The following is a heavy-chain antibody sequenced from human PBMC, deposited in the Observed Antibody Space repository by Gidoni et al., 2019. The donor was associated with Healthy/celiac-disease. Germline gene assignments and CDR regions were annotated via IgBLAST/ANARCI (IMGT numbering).Heavy chain of an antibody. J-gene: IGHJ2*01. CDR3: ARRKTPFDL. CDR1: GFTFSSYA. CDR2: ISYDGSNK. V-gene: IGHV3-30-3*01. Sequence: QVQLVESGGGVVQPGRSLRLSCAASGFTFSSYAMHWVRQAPGKGLEWVAVISYDGSNKYYADSVKGRFTISRDNSKNTLYLQMNSLRAEDTAVYYCARRKTPFDLWGRGTLVTVSS. D-gene: IGHD2-15*01.